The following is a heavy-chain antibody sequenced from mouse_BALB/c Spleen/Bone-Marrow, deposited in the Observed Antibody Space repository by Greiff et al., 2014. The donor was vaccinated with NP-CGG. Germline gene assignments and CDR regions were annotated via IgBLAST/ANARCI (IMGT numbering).Heavy chain of an antibody. CDR3: ARGYGNSAWFAY. CDR1: GYTFTSYW. Sequence: DLVKPGASVKLSCKASGYTFTSYWINWIKQRPGQGLEWIGRIAPGSGSTYYNEMFKGNAALTVDTSSSTAYIQLSSLSSEDSAVYFCARGYGNSAWFAYWGQGTLVTVSA. D-gene: IGHD2-10*02. V-gene: IGHV1S41*01. J-gene: IGHJ3*01. CDR2: IAPGSGST.